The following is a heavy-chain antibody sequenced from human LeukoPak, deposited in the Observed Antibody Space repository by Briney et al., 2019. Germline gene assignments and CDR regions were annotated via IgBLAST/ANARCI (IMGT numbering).Heavy chain of an antibody. J-gene: IGHJ4*02. CDR3: ARIFQGYCSGGSCYIHY. D-gene: IGHD2-15*01. CDR2: ISGSGGST. CDR1: GFTFSSYA. Sequence: GGALRPSCAASGFTFSSYAMSWVRQAPGKGLEWVSAISGSGGSTYYADSVKGRFTISRDNSKNTLYLQMNSLRAEDTAVYYCARIFQGYCSGGSCYIHYWGQGTLVTVSS. V-gene: IGHV3-23*01.